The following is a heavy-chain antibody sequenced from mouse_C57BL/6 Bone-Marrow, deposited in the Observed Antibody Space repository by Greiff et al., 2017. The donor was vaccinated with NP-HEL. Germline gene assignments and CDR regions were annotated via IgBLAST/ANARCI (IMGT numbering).Heavy chain of an antibody. CDR3: SEDSAVYYCAYYYGSSPSYLDY. CDR1: YTFSRRVH. CDR2: GQGLEWIG. J-gene: IGHJ2*01. Sequence: QVQLQQSGPELARPWASVKISCQAFYTFSRRVHFAIRDTNYWMQWVKQRPGQGLEWIGAIYPGNGDTSFNQKFKGKAKLTTDKSSSTAYMQLSSLTSEDSAVYYCAYYYGSSPSYLDYWGQGTTLTVSS. D-gene: IGHD1-1*01. V-gene: IGHV1-87*01.